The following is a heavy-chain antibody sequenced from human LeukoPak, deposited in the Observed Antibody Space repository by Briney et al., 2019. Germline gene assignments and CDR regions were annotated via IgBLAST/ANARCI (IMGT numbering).Heavy chain of an antibody. J-gene: IGHJ4*02. CDR3: ARAKDYDILTGYYTPYYFDY. Sequence: ASVKVSCKASGYTFTGYYMHWVRQAPGHGLECMGGFNPNSGGTNYAQKFQGRVTMTRDTSISTAYMELSRLRSDDTAVYYCARAKDYDILTGYYTPYYFDYWGQGTLVTVSS. V-gene: IGHV1-2*02. D-gene: IGHD3-9*01. CDR2: FNPNSGGT. CDR1: GYTFTGYY.